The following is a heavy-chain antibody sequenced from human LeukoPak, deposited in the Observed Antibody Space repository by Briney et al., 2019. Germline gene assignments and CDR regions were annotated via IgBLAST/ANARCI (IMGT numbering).Heavy chain of an antibody. CDR1: GFTFSGSA. Sequence: GGSLKLSCAASGFTFSGSAMHWVRQASGKGLEGVSRIRSKANSYATAYAASVKGRFTISRDDSKNTAYLQMNSLKTEDTAVYYCTRRSGSYYNDFDYWGQGTLDTVSS. V-gene: IGHV3-73*01. D-gene: IGHD3-10*01. J-gene: IGHJ4*02. CDR2: IRSKANSYAT. CDR3: TRRSGSYYNDFDY.